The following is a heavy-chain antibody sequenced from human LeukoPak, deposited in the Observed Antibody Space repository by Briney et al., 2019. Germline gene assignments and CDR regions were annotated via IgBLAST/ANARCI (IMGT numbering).Heavy chain of an antibody. V-gene: IGHV1-3*01. CDR3: ARGIAVAAHPIDY. D-gene: IGHD6-19*01. Sequence: GASVKVSCKASGYTFTSYAMHWVRQAPGQRLEWMGWINAGNGNTKYSQKFQGRVTITRDTSASTAYMELSSLRSEDMAVYYCARGIAVAAHPIDYWGQGTLVTVSS. J-gene: IGHJ4*02. CDR1: GYTFTSYA. CDR2: INAGNGNT.